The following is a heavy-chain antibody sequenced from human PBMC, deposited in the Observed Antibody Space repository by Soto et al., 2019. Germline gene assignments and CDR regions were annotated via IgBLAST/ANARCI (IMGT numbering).Heavy chain of an antibody. CDR1: GFPFGITD. J-gene: IGHJ5*02. CDR2: IDGSGGAT. CDR3: AKNSGWFNT. D-gene: IGHD3-10*01. V-gene: IGHV3-23*01. Sequence: GGSLRLSXAASGFPFGITDMSWVRQAPGKGLEWVSTIDGSGGATHYADSVKGRFTISRDNSKNTVFLQMSSLRADDTAVYYCAKNSGWFNTWGRGTLVTVSS.